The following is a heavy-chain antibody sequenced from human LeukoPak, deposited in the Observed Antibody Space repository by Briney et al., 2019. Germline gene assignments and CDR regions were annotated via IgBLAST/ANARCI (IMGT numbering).Heavy chain of an antibody. CDR1: GFTFSSYS. J-gene: IGHJ6*03. CDR2: ISSSSSYI. D-gene: IGHD1-26*01. Sequence: PGGSLRLSCAASGFTFSSYSMNWVRQAPGKGLEWVSSISSSSSYIYYADSVKGRFTISRDNAKNSLYLQMNSLRAEDMAVYYCARGGYGASTPYYMDVWGKGTTVTVSS. CDR3: ARGGYGASTPYYMDV. V-gene: IGHV3-21*01.